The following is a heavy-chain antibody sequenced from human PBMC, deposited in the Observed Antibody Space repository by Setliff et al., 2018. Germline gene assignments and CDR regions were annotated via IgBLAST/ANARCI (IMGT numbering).Heavy chain of an antibody. Sequence: GGSLRLSCEASGFTFSTYEMNWVRQAPGKGLEWVSYISSSSSTIYYADSVKGRFTISRDNAKNSLYLQMNSLRAEDTAVYYCAKRRGAARGWDYFDYWGQGTLVTVSS. CDR1: GFTFSTYE. CDR2: ISSSSSTI. V-gene: IGHV3-48*03. CDR3: AKRRGAARGWDYFDY. D-gene: IGHD3-10*01. J-gene: IGHJ4*02.